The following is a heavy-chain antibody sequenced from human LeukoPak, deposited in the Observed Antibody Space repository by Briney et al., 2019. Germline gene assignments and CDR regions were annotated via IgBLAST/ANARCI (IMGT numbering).Heavy chain of an antibody. V-gene: IGHV5-51*01. J-gene: IGHJ5*02. D-gene: IGHD3-10*01. CDR1: GYSFTSYW. CDR3: ARLGPLVRGVNWFDP. Sequence: GASLKISCTGSGYSFTSYWIGCVRQMPGKGLAWMGIIYPGDSNTRYSPSFQVQVTISADKYISTAYLQWSSLKASDTAMYYCARLGPLVRGVNWFDPWGQGTLVTVSS. CDR2: IYPGDSNT.